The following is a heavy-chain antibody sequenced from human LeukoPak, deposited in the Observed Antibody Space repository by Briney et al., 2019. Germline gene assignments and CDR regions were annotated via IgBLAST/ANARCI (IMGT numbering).Heavy chain of an antibody. J-gene: IGHJ4*02. CDR1: GGTFSSYA. V-gene: IGHV1-69*05. CDR2: IIPIFGTA. D-gene: IGHD1-26*01. CDR3: ARNCPDVGATTCY. Sequence: ASVKVSSKASGGTFSSYAISWVRQAPGQGLEWMGGIIPIFGTANYAQKFQGRVTITTDESTSTAYMELSSLRSEDTAVYYCARNCPDVGATTCYWGQGTLVTVSS.